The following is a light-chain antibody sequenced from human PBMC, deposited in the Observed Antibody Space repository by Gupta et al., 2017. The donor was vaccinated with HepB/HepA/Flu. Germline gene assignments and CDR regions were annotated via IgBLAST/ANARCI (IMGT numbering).Light chain of an antibody. V-gene: IGKV3-20*01. Sequence: DNVLTQSPGTLSMSSGERVTLSCRASESVTSNYLAWYQQKPGQAPRLLIYGASSRAAGIPDRFSGSGSGTDFTLTITRLEPEDSGAYYCHQDGSSPSTFGQGTKLQIK. J-gene: IGKJ2*02. CDR2: GAS. CDR3: HQDGSSPST. CDR1: ESVTSNY.